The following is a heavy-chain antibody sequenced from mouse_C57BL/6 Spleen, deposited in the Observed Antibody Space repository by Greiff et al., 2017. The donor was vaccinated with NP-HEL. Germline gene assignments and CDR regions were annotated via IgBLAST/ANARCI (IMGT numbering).Heavy chain of an antibody. Sequence: VQLQQSGAELVRPGASVTLSCKASGYTFTDYEMHWVKQTPVHGLEWIGAIDPETGGTAYNQKFKGKAILTADKSSSTAYMELRSLTSEDSAVYYCTRWGDWDIYYGPFYAMDYWGQGTSVTVSS. CDR1: GYTFTDYE. V-gene: IGHV1-15*01. D-gene: IGHD2-1*01. J-gene: IGHJ4*01. CDR3: TRWGDWDIYYGPFYAMDY. CDR2: IDPETGGT.